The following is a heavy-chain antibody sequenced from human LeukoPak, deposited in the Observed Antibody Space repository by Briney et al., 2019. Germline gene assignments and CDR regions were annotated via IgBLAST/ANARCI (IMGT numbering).Heavy chain of an antibody. CDR2: IYYSGST. D-gene: IGHD3-22*01. V-gene: IGHV4-39*02. Sequence: SETLSLTCTVSGGSISSSSYYWGWIRQPPGKGLEWIGSIYYSGSTYYNPSLKSRVTISVDTSKNQFSLKLSSVTAADTAVYYCAREVAMIVVVTAGLDYWGQGPLVTVSS. CDR3: AREVAMIVVVTAGLDY. J-gene: IGHJ4*02. CDR1: GGSISSSSYY.